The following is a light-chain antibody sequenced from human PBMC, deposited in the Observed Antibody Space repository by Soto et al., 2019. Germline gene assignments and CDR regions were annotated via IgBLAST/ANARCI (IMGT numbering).Light chain of an antibody. Sequence: EIVLTQSPGTLSLSPGERATLSCRASQSVSSSYLAWYQQKPGQAPRLLIYGASSRATGIPDRFSGSGSGTDFTLTISSLEPEDFAVYYCQQYGSSRTVGRGNKVEI. CDR3: QQYGSSRT. J-gene: IGKJ1*01. CDR2: GAS. CDR1: QSVSSSY. V-gene: IGKV3-20*01.